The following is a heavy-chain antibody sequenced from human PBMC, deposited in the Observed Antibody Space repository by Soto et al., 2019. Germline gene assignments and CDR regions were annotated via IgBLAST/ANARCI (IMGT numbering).Heavy chain of an antibody. Sequence: SETLSLTCTVSGGSISSGGYYWSWIRQHPGKGLEWIGYIYYSGSTYYNPSLKSRVTISVDTSKNQFSLKLSSVTAADTAVYYCATVLRFYRYAIALNWFAPWGQGTLVPVSS. CDR2: IYYSGST. J-gene: IGHJ5*02. D-gene: IGHD3-3*01. CDR1: GGSISSGGYY. V-gene: IGHV4-31*03. CDR3: ATVLRFYRYAIALNWFAP.